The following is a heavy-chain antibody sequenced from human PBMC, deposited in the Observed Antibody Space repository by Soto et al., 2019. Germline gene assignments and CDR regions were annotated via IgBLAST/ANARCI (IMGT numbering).Heavy chain of an antibody. CDR2: ISYDGSNK. Sequence: GGSLRLSCAASGFTFSSYGMHWVRQAPGKGLEWVAVISYDGSNKYYADSVKGRFTISRDNSKNTLYLQMNSLRAEDTAVYYCAKDGGWCSGGSCYFRDYFDYWGQGTLVTVSS. CDR3: AKDGGWCSGGSCYFRDYFDY. D-gene: IGHD2-15*01. V-gene: IGHV3-30*18. J-gene: IGHJ4*02. CDR1: GFTFSSYG.